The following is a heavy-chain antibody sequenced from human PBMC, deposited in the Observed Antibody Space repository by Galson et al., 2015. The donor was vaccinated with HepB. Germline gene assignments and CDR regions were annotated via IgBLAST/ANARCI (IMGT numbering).Heavy chain of an antibody. Sequence: SLRLSCAASGFTFENYAMFWLRQAPGKGLEWVAVISSDGGNNFHADSVKGRFTISRDNSKSTLYLQMTSLTKEDTAVYFCARSQGYHDGSSHYFFQHWGQGTLVTVSS. CDR2: ISSDGGNN. V-gene: IGHV3-33*05. CDR1: GFTFENYA. CDR3: ARSQGYHDGSSHYFFQH. J-gene: IGHJ4*02. D-gene: IGHD3-3*01.